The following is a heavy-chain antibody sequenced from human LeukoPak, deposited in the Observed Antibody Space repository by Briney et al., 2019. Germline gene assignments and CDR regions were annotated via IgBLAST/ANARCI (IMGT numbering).Heavy chain of an antibody. J-gene: IGHJ6*03. CDR1: GGSISSYY. D-gene: IGHD6-6*01. CDR3: ARTYSSSSGAYYYYYMDV. V-gene: IGHV4-59*01. CDR2: IYYSGST. Sequence: SETLSLTCTVSGGSISSYYWSWIRQPPGKGLEWIGYIYYSGSTNYNPSLKSRVTISVDTSKNQSSLKLSSVTAADTAVYYCARTYSSSSGAYYYYYMDVWGKGTTVTVSS.